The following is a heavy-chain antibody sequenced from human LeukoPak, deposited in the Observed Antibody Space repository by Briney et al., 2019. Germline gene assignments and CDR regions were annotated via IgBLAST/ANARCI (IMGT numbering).Heavy chain of an antibody. J-gene: IGHJ3*02. CDR3: ARKAHDYGDYSAFDI. Sequence: GTSVKVSCKASGGTFSSYAISWVRQAPGQGLEWMGGIIPIFGTANYAQKLQGRVTITADESTSTAYMELSSLRSEDTAVYYCARKAHDYGDYSAFDIWGQGTMVTVSS. V-gene: IGHV1-69*01. D-gene: IGHD4-17*01. CDR2: IIPIFGTA. CDR1: GGTFSSYA.